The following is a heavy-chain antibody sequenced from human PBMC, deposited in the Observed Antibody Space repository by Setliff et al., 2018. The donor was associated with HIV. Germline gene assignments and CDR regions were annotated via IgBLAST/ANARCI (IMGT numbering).Heavy chain of an antibody. V-gene: IGHV3-30*02. J-gene: IGHJ4*02. D-gene: IGHD2-15*01. CDR2: IRYDGSNQ. CDR1: GFTFSTYG. CDR3: AKCGGVTCYSASWYFDY. Sequence: PGGSLRLSCAASGFTFSTYGMQWVRQAPGQGLEWVAFIRYDGSNQYYADYVKGRLTISRDNSKNTLYLQMNSLRAEDTAVYYCAKCGGVTCYSASWYFDYWGQGPLVTVSS.